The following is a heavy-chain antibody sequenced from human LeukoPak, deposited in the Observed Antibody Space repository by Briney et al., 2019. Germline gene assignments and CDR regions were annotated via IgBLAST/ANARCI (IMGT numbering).Heavy chain of an antibody. Sequence: GGSLRLSCAASGFTFSSYSMNWVRQAPGKGLEWVSYISSSSSTIYYADSVKGRFTISRDNAKNSLYLQMNSLRSDDTAVYYCARDWVGAITNWFDPWGQGTLVTVSS. D-gene: IGHD1-26*01. CDR1: GFTFSSYS. V-gene: IGHV3-48*01. CDR2: ISSSSSTI. CDR3: ARDWVGAITNWFDP. J-gene: IGHJ5*02.